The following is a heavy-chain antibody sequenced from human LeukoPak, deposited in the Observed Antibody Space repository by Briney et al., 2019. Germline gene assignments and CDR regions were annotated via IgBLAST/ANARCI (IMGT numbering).Heavy chain of an antibody. CDR1: GGSISGAAYY. D-gene: IGHD2-2*01. CDR3: ARGTRYCSSTSCYPNWFDP. Sequence: SQTLSLTCTVSGGSISGAAYYWSWIRQHPGKGLEWIGYIYYSGSTYYNPSLKSRMTILVGTSKNQFSLKLSSVTAADTAVYYCARGTRYCSSTSCYPNWFDPWGQGTLVTVFS. V-gene: IGHV4-31*03. CDR2: IYYSGST. J-gene: IGHJ5*02.